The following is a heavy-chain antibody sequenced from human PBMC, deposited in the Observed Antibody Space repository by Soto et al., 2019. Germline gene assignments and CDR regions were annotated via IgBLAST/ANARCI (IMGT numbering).Heavy chain of an antibody. Sequence: SETLSLTCTVSGGSISSSSYYWGWIRQPPGKGLEWIGSIYYSGSTYYNPSLKSRVTISVDTSKNQFSLKLSSVTAADTAVYYCARQGLVPYFFDDWGQGTLVTVSS. V-gene: IGHV4-39*01. CDR3: ARQGLVPYFFDD. CDR2: IYYSGST. D-gene: IGHD6-13*01. J-gene: IGHJ4*02. CDR1: GGSISSSSYY.